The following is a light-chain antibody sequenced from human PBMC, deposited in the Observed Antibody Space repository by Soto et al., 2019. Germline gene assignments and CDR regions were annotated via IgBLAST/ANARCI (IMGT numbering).Light chain of an antibody. CDR3: QRNA. V-gene: IGKV3-20*01. CDR2: ATS. CDR1: HSISSDT. J-gene: IGKJ2*01. Sequence: EIVLTQSPGTLSLSPGERATLSCRASHSISSDTLAWYQQKPGQPPRLLIYATSSRATGIPDRFSGSGSGTDCTLTISRLEPEDFAVYYCQRNAFGQGTKLEI.